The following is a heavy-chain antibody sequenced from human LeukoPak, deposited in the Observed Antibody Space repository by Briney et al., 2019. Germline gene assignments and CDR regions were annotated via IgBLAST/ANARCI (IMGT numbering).Heavy chain of an antibody. CDR2: IYTSGST. D-gene: IGHD1-26*01. Sequence: SETLSLTCTVSGGSISSYYWSWIRQPAGKGLEWIGRIYTSGSTNYNPSLKSRVTMSVDTSKNQFSLKLSSVTAADTAVYYCARTPWGVGATLAYYYYYMDVWGKGTTVTVSS. CDR3: ARTPWGVGATLAYYYYYMDV. V-gene: IGHV4-4*07. CDR1: GGSISSYY. J-gene: IGHJ6*03.